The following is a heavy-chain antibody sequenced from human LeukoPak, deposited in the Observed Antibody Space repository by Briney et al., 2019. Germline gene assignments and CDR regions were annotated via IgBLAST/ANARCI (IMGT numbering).Heavy chain of an antibody. Sequence: GGSLRLSCAASGFTFSGSAMHWVRQASGKGLEWVGRIRSKANSYATAYAASVKGRFTISRDDSKSTAYLQMNSLKTEDTAVYYCTAQDSNSYYYWGQGTLVTVSS. J-gene: IGHJ4*02. CDR3: TAQDSNSYYY. CDR2: IRSKANSYAT. CDR1: GFTFSGSA. V-gene: IGHV3-73*01. D-gene: IGHD6-13*01.